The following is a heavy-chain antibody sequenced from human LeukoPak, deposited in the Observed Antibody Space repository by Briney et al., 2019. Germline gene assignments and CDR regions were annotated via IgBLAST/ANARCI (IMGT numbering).Heavy chain of an antibody. D-gene: IGHD2-2*01. V-gene: IGHV4-61*02. CDR1: GGSISSGGYY. CDR2: IYTSGST. J-gene: IGHJ6*03. CDR3: AREVRGPLRYQLLSGYYYYYYMDV. Sequence: KPSETLSLTCTVSGGSISSGGYYWSWIRQPAGKGLEWIGRIYTSGSTNYNPSLKSRVTMSVDTSKNQFSLKLSSVTAADTAVYYCAREVRGPLRYQLLSGYYYYYYMDVWGKGTTVTVPS.